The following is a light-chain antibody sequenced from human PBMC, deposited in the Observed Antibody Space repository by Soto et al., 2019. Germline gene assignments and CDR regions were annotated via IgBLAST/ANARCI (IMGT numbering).Light chain of an antibody. V-gene: IGLV1-47*01. CDR3: AAWDDSLSGVL. J-gene: IGLJ2*01. CDR1: SSNIGSNY. CDR2: TN. Sequence: HSVLTQPPSASGTPGQRVSISCSGSSSNIGSNYVYWFQQLPGTAPKLLIYTNQRPSGVPDRFSVSKSGTSASLAISGLRSDDEADYYCAAWDDSLSGVLFGAGTKLTVL.